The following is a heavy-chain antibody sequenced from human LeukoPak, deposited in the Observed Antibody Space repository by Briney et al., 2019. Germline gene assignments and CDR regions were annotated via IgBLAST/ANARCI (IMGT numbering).Heavy chain of an antibody. CDR1: GFTFSNCW. CDR3: ARDLGQYYDTSDNWFDP. Sequence: GGSLRLSCAASGFTFSNCWMHWVRQAPGKGLVWVLRINSDGINTSYADSVKGRFAISRDNAKNTLNLQMNSLRAEDTAVYYCARDLGQYYDTSDNWFDPWGQGTLVTVSS. CDR2: INSDGINT. J-gene: IGHJ5*02. D-gene: IGHD3-22*01. V-gene: IGHV3-74*01.